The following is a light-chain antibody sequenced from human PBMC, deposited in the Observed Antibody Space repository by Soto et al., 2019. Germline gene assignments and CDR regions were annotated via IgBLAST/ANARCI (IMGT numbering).Light chain of an antibody. CDR3: QQYNTYWT. J-gene: IGKJ1*01. V-gene: IGKV1-5*03. CDR1: QTISSSW. CDR2: KAS. Sequence: DIQMPQSPSTLSASVGDRVTIACRASQTISSSWLAWYQQKPGKAPKVLIYKASTLESGVPSRFSGSGSGTEVTLTISSLQTDDAATYYCQQYNTYWTFGQGTKVEIK.